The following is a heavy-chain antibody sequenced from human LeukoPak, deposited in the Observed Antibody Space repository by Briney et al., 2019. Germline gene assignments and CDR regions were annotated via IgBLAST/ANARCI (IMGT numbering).Heavy chain of an antibody. V-gene: IGHV3-9*01. CDR2: ISWNSGSI. CDR3: AKVSVAGTLDY. CDR1: GFTFDDYA. D-gene: IGHD6-19*01. J-gene: IGHJ4*02. Sequence: GGSLRLSCAASGFTFDDYAMHWVRQAPGKGLEWVSGISWNSGSIGYADSVKGRFTISRDNAKNSLYLQMNSLRAEDTALYYCAKVSVAGTLDYWGQGTLVTVSS.